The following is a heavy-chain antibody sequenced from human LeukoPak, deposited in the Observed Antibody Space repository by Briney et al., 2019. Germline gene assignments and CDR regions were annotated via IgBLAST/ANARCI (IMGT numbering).Heavy chain of an antibody. CDR3: ARDCAGICTTGTTGSYYYYMDV. D-gene: IGHD1-1*01. V-gene: IGHV1-69*05. Sequence: SVKVSCKASGGTFSSYAISWVRQAPGQGLEWMGGIIPIFGTANYAQKFQGRVTITTDESTSTAYMELSSLRSEDTAVYYCARDCAGICTTGTTGSYYYYMDVWGKGTTVTVSS. CDR2: IIPIFGTA. CDR1: GGTFSSYA. J-gene: IGHJ6*03.